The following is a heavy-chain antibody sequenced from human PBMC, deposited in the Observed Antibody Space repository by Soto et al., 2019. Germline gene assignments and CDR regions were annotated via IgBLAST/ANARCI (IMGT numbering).Heavy chain of an antibody. D-gene: IGHD1-26*01. CDR2: ISGSGGST. V-gene: IGHV3-23*01. CDR1: GFTFSSYA. J-gene: IGHJ6*02. CDR3: AKEGGSYDYYYYGMDV. Sequence: PGGSLRLSCAASGFTFSSYAMSWVRRAPGKGLEWVSAISGSGGSTYYADSVKGRFTISRDNSKNTLYLQMNSLRAEDTAVYYCAKEGGSYDYYYYGMDVWGQGTTVTVSS.